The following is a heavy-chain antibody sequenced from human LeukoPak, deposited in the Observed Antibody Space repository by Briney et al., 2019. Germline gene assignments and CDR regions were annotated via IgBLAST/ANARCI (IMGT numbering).Heavy chain of an antibody. CDR3: ARVSGYYYDSSGYYEGAFDI. D-gene: IGHD3-22*01. V-gene: IGHV4-30-4*08. Sequence: PSETLSLTCTVSGGSISSGDYYWSWIRQPPGKGQEWIGYIYYSGSTYYNPSLKSRVAISVDTSKNQFSLKLSSVTAADTAVYYCARVSGYYYDSSGYYEGAFDIWGQGTMVTVSS. CDR1: GGSISSGDYY. CDR2: IYYSGST. J-gene: IGHJ3*02.